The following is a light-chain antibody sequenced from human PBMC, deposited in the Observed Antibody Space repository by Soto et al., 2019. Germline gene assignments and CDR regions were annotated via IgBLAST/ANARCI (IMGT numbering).Light chain of an antibody. V-gene: IGKV1-5*01. J-gene: IGKJ4*01. CDR3: QQYNSYPT. CDR2: DAS. Sequence: DIQMTQSPSTLSASVADRVTITCRASQSISSWLAWYQQKPGKAPKLLIYDASSLESGVPSRFSGSGSGTEFSRTISCLQSDEFETDYCQQYNSYPTFGGGTKVEIK. CDR1: QSISSW.